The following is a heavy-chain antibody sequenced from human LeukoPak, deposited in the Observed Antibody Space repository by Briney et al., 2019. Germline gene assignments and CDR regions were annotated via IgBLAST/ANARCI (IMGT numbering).Heavy chain of an antibody. D-gene: IGHD6-13*01. CDR1: GGSFSGYY. CDR2: INHSGST. V-gene: IGHV4-34*01. J-gene: IGHJ5*02. Sequence: SETLSLTCAVYGGSFSGYYWSWIRQPPGKGLEWIGEINHSGSTNYNPSLKSRVTISVDTSKNQFSLKLSSVTAADTAVYYCARERGGGEYSSSWGPIYNWFDPWGQGTLVTVSS. CDR3: ARERGGGEYSSSWGPIYNWFDP.